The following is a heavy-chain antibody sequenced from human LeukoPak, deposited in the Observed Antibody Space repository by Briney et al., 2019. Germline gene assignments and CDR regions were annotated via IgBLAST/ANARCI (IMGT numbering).Heavy chain of an antibody. CDR1: GGSISSSGSY. D-gene: IGHD6-19*01. Sequence: PSETLSLTCTVSGGSISSSGSYWGWIRQPPGKGLEWIGRIYTSGSTNYNPSLKSRVTMSVDTSKNQFSLKLSSVTAADTAVYYCAREEGGVAVAGYYYYYYMDVWGKGTTVTISS. J-gene: IGHJ6*03. CDR3: AREEGGVAVAGYYYYYYMDV. CDR2: IYTSGST. V-gene: IGHV4-39*07.